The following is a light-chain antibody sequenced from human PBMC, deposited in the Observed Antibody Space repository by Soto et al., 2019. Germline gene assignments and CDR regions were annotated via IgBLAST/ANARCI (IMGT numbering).Light chain of an antibody. Sequence: IQMTQSPSTLSASVGDRVTITCRASHNIERWMAWYQQKPGKAPSLLIFDASTLHSGVPSRFSGSGSGTDFTLTISSLQPDDFATYYCQQYNSYSYTFGQGTKLEIK. V-gene: IGKV1-5*01. CDR1: HNIERW. CDR2: DAS. J-gene: IGKJ2*01. CDR3: QQYNSYSYT.